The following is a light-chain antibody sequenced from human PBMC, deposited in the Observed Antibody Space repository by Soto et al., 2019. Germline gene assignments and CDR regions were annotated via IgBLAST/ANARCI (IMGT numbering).Light chain of an antibody. CDR1: TSDVGSYSL. CDR3: CSYAGTYPVV. CDR2: DVS. J-gene: IGLJ2*01. V-gene: IGLV2-23*02. Sequence: QSALTQPASVSGSPGQSITISCTGTTSDVGSYSLVSWYQQHPDKAPKPMIYDVSERPSGVPDRFSGSKSGNTASLTISGLQAEDEAVYYCCSYAGTYPVVFGGGTKLTVL.